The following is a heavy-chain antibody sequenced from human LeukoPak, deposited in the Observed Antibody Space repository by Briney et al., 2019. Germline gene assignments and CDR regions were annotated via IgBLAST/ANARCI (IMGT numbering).Heavy chain of an antibody. V-gene: IGHV1-2*02. D-gene: IGHD5-18*01. CDR1: GYTFTAFF. CDR3: ARIHDTSMGRFDY. Sequence: ASVKVSCKPSGYTFTAFFMHWVRQAPGQALEWMGWINTHSGGTNYAQKFQGRVTMTRDTSISTAYMELSRLTSDDTAVYYCARIHDTSMGRFDYWGQGTLVTVSS. CDR2: INTHSGGT. J-gene: IGHJ4*02.